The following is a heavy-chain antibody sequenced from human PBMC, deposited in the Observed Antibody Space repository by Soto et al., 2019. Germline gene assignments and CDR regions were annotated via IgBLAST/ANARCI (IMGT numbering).Heavy chain of an antibody. CDR1: GYTFTGYY. V-gene: IGHV1-2*02. Sequence: QVQLVQSGAEVKKPGASVKVSCKASGYTFTGYYMHWVRQAPGQGLEWMGWINPNSGGTNYAQKFHDRVTMTRDTSISTAYMELSRLRSDDTAVYYCARLLEWLRGNWFDPWGQGTLVTVSS. CDR2: INPNSGGT. CDR3: ARLLEWLRGNWFDP. J-gene: IGHJ5*02. D-gene: IGHD3-3*01.